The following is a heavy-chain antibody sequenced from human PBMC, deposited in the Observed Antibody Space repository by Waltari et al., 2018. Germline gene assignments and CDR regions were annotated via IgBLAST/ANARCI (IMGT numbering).Heavy chain of an antibody. CDR1: GFTFSDHY. D-gene: IGHD3-16*02. CDR2: IRNRGNRYTT. V-gene: IGHV3-72*01. Sequence: EVQLVESGGGLVQPGGSLRLSCAASGFTFSDHYMDGVRQAPGKGLGGVGRIRNRGNRYTTEYAESGKGRFTISRDDSKNSLYLQMNSLETEDTAVYYCARSNSYSPFDYWGQGILVTVSS. CDR3: ARSNSYSPFDY. J-gene: IGHJ4*02.